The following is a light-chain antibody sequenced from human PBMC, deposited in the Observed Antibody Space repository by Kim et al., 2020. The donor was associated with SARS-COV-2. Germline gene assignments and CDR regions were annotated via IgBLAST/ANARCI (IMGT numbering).Light chain of an antibody. CDR2: QDS. V-gene: IGLV3-1*01. CDR1: KLGDKY. J-gene: IGLJ2*01. Sequence: SVSPGQTASITCSGDKLGDKYACWYQQKPCQSPVLVIYQDSKRPSGIPERFSGSNSGNTATLTISGTQAMDEADYYCQAWDSSTAVFGGGTQLTV. CDR3: QAWDSSTAV.